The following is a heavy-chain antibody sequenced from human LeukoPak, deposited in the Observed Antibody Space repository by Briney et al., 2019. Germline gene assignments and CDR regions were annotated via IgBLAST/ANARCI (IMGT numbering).Heavy chain of an antibody. CDR3: ARAGEYSSSSGRFGYMDV. D-gene: IGHD6-6*01. J-gene: IGHJ6*03. Sequence: ASVKVSCKASGYTFTSYYMHWVRQAPGQGLEWMGIINPSGGSTSYAQKFQGRVTMARDMSTSTVYMELSSLRSEDTAVYYCARAGEYSSSSGRFGYMDVWGKGTTVTVSS. CDR2: INPSGGST. V-gene: IGHV1-46*01. CDR1: GYTFTSYY.